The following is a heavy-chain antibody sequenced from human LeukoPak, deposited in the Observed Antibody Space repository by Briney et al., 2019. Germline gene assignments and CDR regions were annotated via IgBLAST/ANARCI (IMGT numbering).Heavy chain of an antibody. D-gene: IGHD6-19*01. CDR2: ISGSDGST. CDR3: AKVYRPGWSRDYDAFDI. Sequence: PGGSLRLSCAASGFTFSSYAMSWVRQAPGKGLEWVSAISGSDGSTYYADSVKGRFTISRDNSKNTLYLQMNSLRAEDTAVYYCAKVYRPGWSRDYDAFDIWGQGTMVTVSS. CDR1: GFTFSSYA. J-gene: IGHJ3*02. V-gene: IGHV3-23*01.